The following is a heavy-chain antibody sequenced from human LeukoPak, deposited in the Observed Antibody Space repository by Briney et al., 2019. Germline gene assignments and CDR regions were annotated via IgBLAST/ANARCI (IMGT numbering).Heavy chain of an antibody. J-gene: IGHJ4*02. CDR1: GGSISSYY. CDR2: IYYSGST. D-gene: IGHD4-11*01. Sequence: KTSETLSLTCTVSGGSISSYYWSWIRQPPGKGLEWIGHIYYSGSTNYNPSLKSRVTISVDTSKNQFSLKLSSVTAADTAVYYCARHVKSRLPFDYWGQGTLVTVSS. CDR3: ARHVKSRLPFDY. V-gene: IGHV4-59*08.